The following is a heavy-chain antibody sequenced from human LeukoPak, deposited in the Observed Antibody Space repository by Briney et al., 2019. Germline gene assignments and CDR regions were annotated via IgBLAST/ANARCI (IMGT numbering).Heavy chain of an antibody. CDR2: IYYSGST. V-gene: IGHV4-39*07. Sequence: SETLSLTCTVSGGSISSSSYYWGWIRQPPGKGLEWIGSIYYSGSTYYNPSLKSRVTISVDTSKNQFFLKLSSVTAADTAVYYCASGLHYYDSSGYYGYWGQGTLVTVSS. J-gene: IGHJ4*02. D-gene: IGHD3-22*01. CDR3: ASGLHYYDSSGYYGY. CDR1: GGSISSSSYY.